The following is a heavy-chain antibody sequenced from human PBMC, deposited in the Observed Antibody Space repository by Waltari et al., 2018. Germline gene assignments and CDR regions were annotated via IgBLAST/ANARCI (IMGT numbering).Heavy chain of an antibody. J-gene: IGHJ5*02. CDR3: ARQGSITGTTGWFDP. CDR1: GGSISSSSYY. V-gene: IGHV4-39*01. Sequence: QLQLQESGPGLVKPSETLSLTCTVSGGSISSSSYYWGWLRQPPGKGLEWIGSIYYSGSTYYNPSLKSRVTISVDTSKNQFSLKLSSVTAADTAVYYCARQGSITGTTGWFDPWGQGTLVTVSS. D-gene: IGHD1-7*01. CDR2: IYYSGST.